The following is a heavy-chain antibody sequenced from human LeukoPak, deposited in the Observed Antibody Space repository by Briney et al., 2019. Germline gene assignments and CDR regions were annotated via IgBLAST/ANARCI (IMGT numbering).Heavy chain of an antibody. D-gene: IGHD3-3*01. CDR3: ARDRTTISGVVTGDY. CDR1: GFTFSSYS. CDR2: ISSSSSYI. J-gene: IGHJ4*02. V-gene: IGHV3-21*01. Sequence: GGSLRLSCAASGFTFSSYSMNWVRQAPGKGVEWVSSISSSSSYIYYADSVKGRFTISRDNAKNSLYLQMNSLRAEDTAVYYCARDRTTISGVVTGDYWGQGTLVTVSS.